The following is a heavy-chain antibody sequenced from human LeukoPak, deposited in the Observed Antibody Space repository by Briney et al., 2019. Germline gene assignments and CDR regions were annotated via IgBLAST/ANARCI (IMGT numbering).Heavy chain of an antibody. J-gene: IGHJ4*02. CDR3: ARNRASLDY. CDR2: IKQDGSEK. D-gene: IGHD2/OR15-2a*01. Sequence: PGGSLRLSCAASQFTLSTYWMSWVRQAPGKGLEWVANIKQDGSEKNYVDSVKGRFTISRDDAKNSLYLQMNSVRAEDTAVYYCARNRASLDYWGQGALVTVSS. CDR1: QFTLSTYW. V-gene: IGHV3-7*04.